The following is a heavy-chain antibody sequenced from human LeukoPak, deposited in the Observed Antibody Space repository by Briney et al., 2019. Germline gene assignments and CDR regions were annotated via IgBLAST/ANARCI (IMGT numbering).Heavy chain of an antibody. D-gene: IGHD3-9*01. J-gene: IGHJ3*02. CDR2: ISAYNGNT. V-gene: IGHV1-18*01. Sequence: ASVKVSCKASGYTFTSYGISWVRQAPGQGLEWMGWISAYNGNTNYAQKLQGRVTMTTDTSTSTAYMELRSLRSDDTAVYYRARANFDWSNDAFDIWGQGTMVTVSS. CDR1: GYTFTSYG. CDR3: ARANFDWSNDAFDI.